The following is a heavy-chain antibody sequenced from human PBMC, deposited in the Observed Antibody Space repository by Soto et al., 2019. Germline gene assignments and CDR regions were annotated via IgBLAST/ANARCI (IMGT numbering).Heavy chain of an antibody. CDR2: ISWNSGSI. CDR3: AKDSLGVGAKTPYYYYYYGMDV. J-gene: IGHJ6*02. CDR1: GFTFDDYA. D-gene: IGHD1-26*01. V-gene: IGHV3-9*01. Sequence: EVQLVESGGGLVQPGRSLRLSCAASGFTFDDYAMHWVRQAPGKCLEWVSGISWNSGSIGYADSVKGRFTISRDNAKNSLYLQMNSPRAEDTALYYCAKDSLGVGAKTPYYYYYYGMDVWGQGTTFTVSS.